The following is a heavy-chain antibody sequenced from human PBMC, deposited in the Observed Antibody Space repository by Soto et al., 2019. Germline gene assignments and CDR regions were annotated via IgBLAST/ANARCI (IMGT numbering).Heavy chain of an antibody. CDR3: ARETVVVVAAGGFDP. D-gene: IGHD2-15*01. CDR1: GYTFTSYG. CDR2: ISAYNGNT. Sequence: ASVKVSCKASGYTFTSYGISWVRQAPGQGLEWMGWISAYNGNTNYAQKLQGRVTMTTDTSTSTAYMELRSLRSDDTAVYYCARETVVVVAAGGFDPWGQGTLVTVSS. J-gene: IGHJ5*02. V-gene: IGHV1-18*04.